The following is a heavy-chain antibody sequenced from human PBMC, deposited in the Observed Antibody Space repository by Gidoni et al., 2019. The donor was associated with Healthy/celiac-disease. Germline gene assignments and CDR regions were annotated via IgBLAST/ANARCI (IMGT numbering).Heavy chain of an antibody. J-gene: IGHJ4*02. CDR3: ARDLFYEGAYCGGDCYSGDY. V-gene: IGHV1-3*01. D-gene: IGHD2-21*02. Sequence: QVQLVQSGAEVKKPGASVKVSCKASGYNFTSSAMPGVRQAPGQRLEGMGWINAGNGNTKYSQKFQGRVTITRDTSASTAYMELSSLRSEDTAVYYCARDLFYEGAYCGGDCYSGDYWGQGTLVTVSS. CDR2: INAGNGNT. CDR1: GYNFTSSA.